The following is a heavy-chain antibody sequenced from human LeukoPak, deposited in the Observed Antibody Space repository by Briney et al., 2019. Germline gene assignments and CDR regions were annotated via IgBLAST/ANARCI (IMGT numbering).Heavy chain of an antibody. CDR1: GFTFSTYG. CDR3: AKAPYCSSTSCYRGYYMDV. CDR2: IRYDASSK. D-gene: IGHD2-2*01. J-gene: IGHJ6*03. V-gene: IGHV3-30*02. Sequence: GGSLRLSCAASGFTFSTYGMHWVRQAPGKGLEWVAFIRYDASSKYYADSVKGRFTISRDNSKNTLYLQMNSLRAEDTAVYYCAKAPYCSSTSCYRGYYMDVWGKETTVTVSS.